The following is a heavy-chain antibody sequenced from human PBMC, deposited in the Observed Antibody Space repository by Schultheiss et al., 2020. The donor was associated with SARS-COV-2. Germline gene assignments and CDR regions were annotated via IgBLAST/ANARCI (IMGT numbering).Heavy chain of an antibody. D-gene: IGHD6-19*01. CDR2: IYHSGST. V-gene: IGHV4-38-2*02. J-gene: IGHJ4*02. CDR3: ARPAVAGTLYYFDY. Sequence: SQTLSLTCTVSGYSISSGYYWGWIRQPPGKGLEWIGSIYHSGSTYYNPSLKSRVTISVDTSKNQFSLKLSSVTAADTAVYYCARPAVAGTLYYFDYWGQGTLVTVSS. CDR1: GYSISSGYY.